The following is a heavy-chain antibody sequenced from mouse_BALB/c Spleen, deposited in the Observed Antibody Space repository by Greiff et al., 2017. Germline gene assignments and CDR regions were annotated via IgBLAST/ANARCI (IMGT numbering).Heavy chain of an antibody. CDR1: GFTFSSYG. D-gene: IGHD4-1*01. Sequence: EAQLVESGGGLVQPGGSLKLSCAASGFTFSSYGMSWVRQTPDKRLELVATINSNGGSTYYPDSVKGRFTISRDNAKNTLYLQMSSLKSEDTAMYYCARSGTGPSSFDYWGQGTTLTVSS. CDR3: ARSGTGPSSFDY. J-gene: IGHJ2*01. V-gene: IGHV5-6-3*01. CDR2: INSNGGST.